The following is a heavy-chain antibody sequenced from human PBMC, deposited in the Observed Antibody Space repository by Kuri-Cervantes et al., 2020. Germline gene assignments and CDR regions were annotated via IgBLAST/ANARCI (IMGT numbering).Heavy chain of an antibody. CDR3: ARDYFGDYYFDY. D-gene: IGHD4-17*01. V-gene: IGHV3-21*01. CDR2: ISGSSGYI. CDR1: GFILSDYY. Sequence: GSLRLSCAASGFILSDYYMDWVRQAPGKGLEWVSSISGSSGYIYYADSLKGRFTISRDNAKNSLYLQINSLRAEDTAVYYCARDYFGDYYFDYWGQGTLVTVSS. J-gene: IGHJ4*02.